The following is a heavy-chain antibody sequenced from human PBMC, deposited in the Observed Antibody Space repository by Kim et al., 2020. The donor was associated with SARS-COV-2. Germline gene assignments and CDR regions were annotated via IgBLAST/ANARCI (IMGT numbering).Heavy chain of an antibody. D-gene: IGHD3-10*01. J-gene: IGHJ5*02. Sequence: NYAQKFQGRVTITADESTSTAYMELSSLRSEDTAVYYCVRGVTKTNWFDPWGQGTLVTVSS. CDR3: VRGVTKTNWFDP. V-gene: IGHV1-69*01.